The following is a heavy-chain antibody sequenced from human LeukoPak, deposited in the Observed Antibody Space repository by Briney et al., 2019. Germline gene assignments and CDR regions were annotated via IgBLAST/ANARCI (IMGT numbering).Heavy chain of an antibody. CDR1: GDSLSSNSAA. J-gene: IGHJ5*02. Sequence: SQTLSLTCAISGDSLSSNSAAWNWIRQSPSRGLEWLGRTYYRPKWYNDYAVSVKSRITINPDTSKNQFSLQLNSVTPEDTAVYYCAREWEDYGGTNWFDPWGQGTLVTVSS. D-gene: IGHD4-23*01. CDR3: AREWEDYGGTNWFDP. CDR2: TYYRPKWYN. V-gene: IGHV6-1*01.